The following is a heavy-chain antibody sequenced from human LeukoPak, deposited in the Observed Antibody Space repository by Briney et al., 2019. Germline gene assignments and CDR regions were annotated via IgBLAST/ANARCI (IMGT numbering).Heavy chain of an antibody. CDR1: GGTFSSYA. Sequence: ASVKVSCKASGGTFSSYAISWVRQAPGQGLEWMGRIIPILGIANYAQKFQGRVTITADKSTSTAYMELSSLRSEDTAVYYCATWYSSGWAEYFQHWGQGTLVTVSS. D-gene: IGHD6-19*01. J-gene: IGHJ1*01. V-gene: IGHV1-69*04. CDR3: ATWYSSGWAEYFQH. CDR2: IIPILGIA.